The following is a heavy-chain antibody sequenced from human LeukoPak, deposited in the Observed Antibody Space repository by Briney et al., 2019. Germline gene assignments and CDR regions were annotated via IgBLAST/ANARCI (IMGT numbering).Heavy chain of an antibody. V-gene: IGHV4-59*08. J-gene: IGHJ4*02. CDR2: MDYSGST. Sequence: PSETLCLTCTVSGGSISSYYWSWVRQPPGKGLGGCGYMDYSGSTNYNPSLKSRVTISVDTSKNQFSLKLSSVTAADTAVYYCAAIPQPWLVWWYFDYWGQGTLVTVSS. D-gene: IGHD6-19*01. CDR3: AAIPQPWLVWWYFDY. CDR1: GGSISSYY.